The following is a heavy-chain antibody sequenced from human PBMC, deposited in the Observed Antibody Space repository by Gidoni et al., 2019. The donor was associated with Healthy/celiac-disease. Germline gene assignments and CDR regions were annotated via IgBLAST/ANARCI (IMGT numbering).Heavy chain of an antibody. D-gene: IGHD6-13*01. CDR3: AKDGTAAVYYYGMDV. J-gene: IGHJ6*02. CDR1: GFTFDDYA. V-gene: IGHV3-9*01. Sequence: EVQLVESGGGLVQPGRSLRLSCAASGFTFDDYAMHWVRQAPGKGLEGVSGISWNSGSIGYADSVKGRFTISRDNAKNSLYLQMNSLRAEDTALYYCAKDGTAAVYYYGMDVWGQGTTVTVSS. CDR2: ISWNSGSI.